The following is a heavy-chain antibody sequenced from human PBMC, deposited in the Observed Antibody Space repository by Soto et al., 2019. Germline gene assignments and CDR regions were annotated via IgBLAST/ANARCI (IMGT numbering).Heavy chain of an antibody. Sequence: ASVKVSCKASGYTFTSYYIHWVRQAPGQRLEWMGWINAGNGNTKYSQKFQGRVTITRDTSASTAYMELSSLRSEDTAVYYCARSIVVVTAADYWGQGTLVTVSS. J-gene: IGHJ4*02. D-gene: IGHD2-21*02. V-gene: IGHV1-3*01. CDR1: GYTFTSYY. CDR3: ARSIVVVTAADY. CDR2: INAGNGNT.